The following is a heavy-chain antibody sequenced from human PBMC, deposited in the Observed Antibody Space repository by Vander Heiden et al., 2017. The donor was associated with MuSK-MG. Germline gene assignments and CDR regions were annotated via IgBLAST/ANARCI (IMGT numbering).Heavy chain of an antibody. CDR2: ISSSSSTI. Sequence: EVQLVESGGGVVQPGGSLRLSCAASGFPFGSDSMNWVRQAPGKGLEWVSYISSSSSTIYYADSVKGRFTISRDNAKNSLYLQMNSLRAEDTAVYYCARDRHRLSGMDVWGQGTTVTVSS. J-gene: IGHJ6*02. CDR1: GFPFGSDS. CDR3: ARDRHRLSGMDV. V-gene: IGHV3-48*01.